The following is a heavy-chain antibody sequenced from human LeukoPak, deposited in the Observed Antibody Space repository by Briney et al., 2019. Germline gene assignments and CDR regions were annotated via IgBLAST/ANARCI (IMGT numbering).Heavy chain of an antibody. J-gene: IGHJ4*02. CDR3: AREVRYSYGFDY. CDR2: ITRSSSYI. D-gene: IGHD5-18*01. CDR1: GFTFSSYS. Sequence: GGSLRLSCAASGFTFSSYSMNWVRQAPGKGLKWVSSITRSSSYIYYADSVKGRFTISRDNAKNSLYLQMNSLRAEDTAVYYCAREVRYSYGFDYWGQGTLVTVSS. V-gene: IGHV3-21*01.